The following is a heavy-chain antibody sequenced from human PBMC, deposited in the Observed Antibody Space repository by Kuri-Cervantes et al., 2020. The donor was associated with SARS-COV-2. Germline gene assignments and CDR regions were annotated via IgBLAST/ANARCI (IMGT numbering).Heavy chain of an antibody. D-gene: IGHD6-6*01. CDR1: GGSISSSSYY. CDR3: ARQGGYSSSSLDY. Sequence: GSLRLSCTVSGGSISSSSYYWGWIRQPPGKGLEWIGSIYHSGSTYYNPSLKSRVTISVDTSKNQFSLKPSSVTAADTAVYYCARQGGYSSSSLDYWGQGTLVTVSS. CDR2: IYHSGST. V-gene: IGHV4-39*01. J-gene: IGHJ4*02.